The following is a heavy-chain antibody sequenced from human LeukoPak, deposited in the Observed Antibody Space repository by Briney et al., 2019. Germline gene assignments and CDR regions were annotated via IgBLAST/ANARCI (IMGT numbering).Heavy chain of an antibody. D-gene: IGHD3-9*01. Sequence: GGSLRLSCAASGFTFSSYWMHWVRQAPGKGLEWVANIKEDGSEKHYVDSVKGRFSISRDNAKNSVYLQMNSLRAEDTAVYYCARDRYFSYWGQGTLVTVSS. CDR1: GFTFSSYW. V-gene: IGHV3-7*01. CDR2: IKEDGSEK. J-gene: IGHJ4*02. CDR3: ARDRYFSY.